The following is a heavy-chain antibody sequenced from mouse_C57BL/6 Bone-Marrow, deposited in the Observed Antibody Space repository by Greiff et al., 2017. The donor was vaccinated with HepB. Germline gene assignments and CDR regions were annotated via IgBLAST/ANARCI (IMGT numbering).Heavy chain of an antibody. D-gene: IGHD2-14*01. J-gene: IGHJ1*03. V-gene: IGHV1-81*01. CDR1: GYTFTSYG. CDR3: ARGGYDDPYWYFDV. Sequence: QVQLQQSGAELARPGASVKLSCKASGYTFTSYGISWVKQRTGQGLEWIGEIYPRSGNTYYNEKFKGKATLTADKSSSTAYMELRSLTSEDSAVDFCARGGYDDPYWYFDVWGTGTTVTVSS. CDR2: IYPRSGNT.